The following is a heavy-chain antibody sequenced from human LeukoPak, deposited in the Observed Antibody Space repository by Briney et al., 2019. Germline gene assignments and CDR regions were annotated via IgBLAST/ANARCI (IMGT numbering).Heavy chain of an antibody. Sequence: GGSLRLSCAASGFTVSGNDMSWVRQGPGKGLEWVSVIFSGGTTYYADSVKGRFTISRDNSKNTLYLQMNSLRAEDTAVYYCARGLAADNWFDPWGQGTLVTVSS. J-gene: IGHJ5*02. CDR2: IFSGGTT. CDR3: ARGLAADNWFDP. V-gene: IGHV3-53*01. D-gene: IGHD6-13*01. CDR1: GFTVSGND.